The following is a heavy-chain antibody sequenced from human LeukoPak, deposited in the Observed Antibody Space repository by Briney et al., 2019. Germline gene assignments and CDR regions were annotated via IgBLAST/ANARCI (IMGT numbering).Heavy chain of an antibody. V-gene: IGHV3-73*01. CDR2: IRTKANSYAT. CDR1: GFTFSGSA. J-gene: IGHJ4*02. CDR3: TRSTDGYNLDY. D-gene: IGHD5-24*01. Sequence: GGSLKLSCAASGFTFSGSAMHWVRQASGKGLEWVGRIRTKANSYATTYAASVKGRFTISRDDSENTAYLQMNSLKIEDTAVYYCTRSTDGYNLDYWGQGTLVTVSS.